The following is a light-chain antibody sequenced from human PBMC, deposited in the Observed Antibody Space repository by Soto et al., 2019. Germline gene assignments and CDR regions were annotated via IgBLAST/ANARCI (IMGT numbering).Light chain of an antibody. CDR2: GAS. Sequence: EIVLTQSPGTLSFSPWEIATLSCSSSQSVSSSRLAWYRQKPGQAPRLLIYGASSRATGIPDRFSGSGSGTDFTLTISRLEPEDFAVYYCQKYGSSPRKFGQGTKVDIK. J-gene: IGKJ1*01. CDR3: QKYGSSPRK. CDR1: QSVSSSR. V-gene: IGKV3-20*01.